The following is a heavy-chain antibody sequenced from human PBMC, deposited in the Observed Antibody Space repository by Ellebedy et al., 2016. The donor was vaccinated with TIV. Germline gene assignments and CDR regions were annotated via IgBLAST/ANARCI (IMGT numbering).Heavy chain of an antibody. Sequence: GESLKISXKGFGYSFSSYWIGWVRQMPGKGLEWMGSIDPGDSDTRHSPSFQGLVTISADKSIRNAYLQWSSLKASDTAMYYCARHYRGGTTDNFDYWGQGTLVTVSS. D-gene: IGHD2/OR15-2a*01. CDR3: ARHYRGGTTDNFDY. J-gene: IGHJ4*02. CDR2: IDPGDSDT. V-gene: IGHV5-51*01. CDR1: GYSFSSYW.